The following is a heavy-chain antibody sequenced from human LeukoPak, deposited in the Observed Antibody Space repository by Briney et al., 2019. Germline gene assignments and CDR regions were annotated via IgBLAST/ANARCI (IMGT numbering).Heavy chain of an antibody. V-gene: IGHV4-34*01. CDR3: ARVECSSSYSSKNNWFHP. Sequence: SETLSLTCAVYGGFFSGYYWSRLRQPPGRGLEWIGEINHRGSTNYSPSLKRLVTIQADTSKGQLSLKLSPVTAADTAVYYCARVECSSSYSSKNNWFHPLGEGTLVTVSS. D-gene: IGHD6-6*01. J-gene: IGHJ5*02. CDR2: INHRGST. CDR1: GGFFSGYY.